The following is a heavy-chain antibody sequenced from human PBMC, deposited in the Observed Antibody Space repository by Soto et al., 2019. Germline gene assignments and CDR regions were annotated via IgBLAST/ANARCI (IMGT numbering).Heavy chain of an antibody. Sequence: RSLTCTVSGGSISSGDYYWSWIRQPPGKGLEWIGYIYYSGSTYYNPSLKSRVTISVDTSKNQFSLKLSSVTAADTAVYYCARGQYYYDSSGPQYYFDYWGQGTLVTVSS. CDR1: GGSISSGDYY. V-gene: IGHV4-30-4*01. CDR3: ARGQYYYDSSGPQYYFDY. CDR2: IYYSGST. J-gene: IGHJ4*02. D-gene: IGHD3-22*01.